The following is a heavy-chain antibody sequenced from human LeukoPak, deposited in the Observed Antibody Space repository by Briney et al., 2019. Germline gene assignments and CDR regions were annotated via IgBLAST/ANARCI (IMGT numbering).Heavy chain of an antibody. CDR1: GYTLTELS. D-gene: IGHD3-10*01. CDR2: INPNSGAT. Sequence: GASVKVSCKVSGYTLTELSMHWVRQAPGQGPEWMGWINPNSGATKYAQKFQGRVTMTSDTSISTAYMELSSLRYDDTAIYYCASPDYYGSGSYRFDPWGQGTLVTVSS. J-gene: IGHJ5*02. V-gene: IGHV1-2*02. CDR3: ASPDYYGSGSYRFDP.